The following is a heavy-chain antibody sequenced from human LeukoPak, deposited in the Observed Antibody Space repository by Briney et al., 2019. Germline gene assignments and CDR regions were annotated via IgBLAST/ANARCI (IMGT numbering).Heavy chain of an antibody. CDR2: IKPDGSEK. Sequence: GGSVRLSCVASEFNFRSFWMSWVRQAPGKGLEWVANIKPDGSEKYYVDSVKGRFTISRDNAKNSLYLQMNSLRAEDTAVYYCARGGAGHSSGWYASYYWGQGTLVTVSS. CDR1: EFNFRSFW. J-gene: IGHJ4*02. CDR3: ARGGAGHSSGWYASYY. V-gene: IGHV3-7*01. D-gene: IGHD6-19*01.